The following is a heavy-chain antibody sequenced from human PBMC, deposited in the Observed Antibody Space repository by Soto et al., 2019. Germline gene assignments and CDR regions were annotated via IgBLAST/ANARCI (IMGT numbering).Heavy chain of an antibody. Sequence: SETLSLTCTVSGGSISSDDNYWSWIRQHPGKGLEWIGYTYYTGSTFYNPSLKSRLSISIDTSKNQFSLKLSSVTAADTAVYYCARDDSSGRVYWGQGTLVTVS. CDR2: TYYTGST. CDR1: GGSISSDDNY. D-gene: IGHD3-22*01. CDR3: ARDDSSGRVY. V-gene: IGHV4-31*03. J-gene: IGHJ4*02.